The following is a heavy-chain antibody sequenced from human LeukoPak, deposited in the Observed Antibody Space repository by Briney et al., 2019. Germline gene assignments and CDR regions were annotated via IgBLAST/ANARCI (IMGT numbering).Heavy chain of an antibody. CDR3: AKGGQQYDFWGLDH. J-gene: IGHJ5*02. V-gene: IGHV3-23*01. Sequence: PGGSLRLSCAASGFTFSAYSMNWVRLVPGKGLEWVSSISGSGGSTYYANSVKGRFTISRDNSKNIVYLQMNSLGAEVTAMFFCAKGGQQYDFWGLDHWGKGTRVTVSP. D-gene: IGHD3-3*01. CDR2: ISGSGGST. CDR1: GFTFSAYS.